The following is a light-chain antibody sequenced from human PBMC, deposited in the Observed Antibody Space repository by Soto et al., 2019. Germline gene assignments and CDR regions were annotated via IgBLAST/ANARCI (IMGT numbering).Light chain of an antibody. J-gene: IGKJ2*01. CDR2: GAS. V-gene: IGKV3-11*01. Sequence: DIVLTQSPATLSLSPGERATLSCRASQSVSSYLAWFQHKPGQAPRLLIYGASNRATDIPGRFSGRGSGTDFTLTISSLESGDSAVYYCQQRDMWPRTFGQGTKLEIK. CDR3: QQRDMWPRT. CDR1: QSVSSY.